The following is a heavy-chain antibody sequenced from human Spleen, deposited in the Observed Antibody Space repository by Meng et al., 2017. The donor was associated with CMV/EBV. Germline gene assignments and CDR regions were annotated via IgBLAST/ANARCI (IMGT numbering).Heavy chain of an antibody. D-gene: IGHD6-19*01. Sequence: GGSLRLSCAVAGFTFDDYAMHWVRQPPGKGLEWVSGISWNSASIDYVDSVRGRFTISRDNAKSSLYLHMNSLRAEDTAVYYCAIEGSSGWAEDYWGQGTLVTVSS. CDR3: AIEGSSGWAEDY. CDR1: GFTFDDYA. CDR2: ISWNSASI. V-gene: IGHV3-9*01. J-gene: IGHJ4*02.